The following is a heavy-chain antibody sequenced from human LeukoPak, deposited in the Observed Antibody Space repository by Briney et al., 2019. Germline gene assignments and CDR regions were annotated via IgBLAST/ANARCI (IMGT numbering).Heavy chain of an antibody. CDR2: IIPILGIA. Sequence: GASVKVSCMASGGTFSSYAISWVRQAPGQGLEWMGRIIPILGIANYAQKFQGRVTITADKSTSTAYMELSSLRSEDTAVYYCASQRWGYCSSTSCPGRYFDLWGRGTLVTVSS. CDR1: GGTFSSYA. D-gene: IGHD2-2*01. V-gene: IGHV1-69*04. J-gene: IGHJ2*01. CDR3: ASQRWGYCSSTSCPGRYFDL.